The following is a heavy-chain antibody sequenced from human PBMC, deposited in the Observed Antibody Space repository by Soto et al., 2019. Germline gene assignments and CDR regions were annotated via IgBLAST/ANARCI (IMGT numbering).Heavy chain of an antibody. D-gene: IGHD2-21*02. CDR2: AYWDDDN. CDR3: AHRRPSGDWNGGYFDY. J-gene: IGHJ4*02. CDR1: GFSLTTRPVG. Sequence: SGPTLVNPTQTLTLTCTFSGFSLTTRPVGVGWIRQSPGKALEWLAFAYWDDDNRYSPALRSRLTVTKDTSKNQVVLTMTNMDPVDTATYYCAHRRPSGDWNGGYFDYWGQGTLVTVS. V-gene: IGHV2-5*02.